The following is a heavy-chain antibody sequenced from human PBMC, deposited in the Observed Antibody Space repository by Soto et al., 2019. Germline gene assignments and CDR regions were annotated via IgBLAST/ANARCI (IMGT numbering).Heavy chain of an antibody. J-gene: IGHJ6*04. V-gene: IGHV3-23*01. CDR1: GFTFSSHA. CDR2: IGGSEAPI. CDR3: ANSPNVDIFFGV. D-gene: IGHD2-2*03. Sequence: GGSLRLSCTASGFTFSSHAMSWVRQAPGRGLEWVSTIGGSEAPIYYAESVKGRFTISRDNSKNTLYLQMNSLRPDDTAVYLCANSPNVDIFFGVWGKGTTVTVSS.